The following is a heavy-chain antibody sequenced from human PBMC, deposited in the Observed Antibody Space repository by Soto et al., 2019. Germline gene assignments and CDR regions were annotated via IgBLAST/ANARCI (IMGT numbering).Heavy chain of an antibody. V-gene: IGHV4-30-4*01. CDR2: IYYSGST. CDR3: ARGVEMATIS. Sequence: SKTLSLTCTVSVGSSSSGDYYWIWIRQPPGKGLEWIGYIYYSGSTYYNPSLKSRVTISVDTSKNQFSLKLSSVTAADTAVYYCARGVEMATISWGQGTLVTVSS. J-gene: IGHJ4*02. CDR1: VGSSSSGDYY. D-gene: IGHD5-12*01.